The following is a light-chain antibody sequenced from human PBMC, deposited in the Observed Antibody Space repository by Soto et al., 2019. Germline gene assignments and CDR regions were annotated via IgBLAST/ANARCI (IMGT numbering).Light chain of an antibody. V-gene: IGKV3-20*01. CDR2: RAS. CDR1: QSVSSSY. CDR3: QQYGSSPLT. J-gene: IGKJ4*01. Sequence: EIVLAQSPAALSLSPGERATLSCRGSQSVSSSYLAWYQQKPGQAPKVLIYRASSRATGIPDRFSGSGSGTDFTLTISRLEPEDFAVYYCQQYGSSPLTFGGGTKVDIK.